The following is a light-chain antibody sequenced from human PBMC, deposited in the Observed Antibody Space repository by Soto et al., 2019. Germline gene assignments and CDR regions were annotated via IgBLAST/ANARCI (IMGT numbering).Light chain of an antibody. V-gene: IGLV2-8*01. CDR2: EVS. CDR3: SAYAGRYTFV. J-gene: IGLJ1*01. Sequence: QSVLTQPPSASGSPGQSFTISCTGTSSDIGAYNYVSWYQQHPGKAPKFMIYEVSKRPSGVPDRFSGSKSGNTASLTVSGLQAEDEADYYCSAYAGRYTFVFGTGTKVTVL. CDR1: SSDIGAYNY.